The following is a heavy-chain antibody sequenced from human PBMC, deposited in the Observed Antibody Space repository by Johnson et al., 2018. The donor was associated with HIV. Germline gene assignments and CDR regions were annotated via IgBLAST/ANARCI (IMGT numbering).Heavy chain of an antibody. CDR2: IYSDGTT. V-gene: IGHV3-53*01. CDR3: ARDLPGIYDAFDL. CDR1: GFSVRTNY. D-gene: IGHD1-26*01. J-gene: IGHJ3*01. Sequence: VLLVESGGGLIQPGGSLRLSCAASGFSVRTNYMSWVRQDPGKGLEWVSVIYSDGTTSFAQSVKGRFSISRDVSKNILYLQMHSLRTEDPAYYYCARDLPGIYDAFDLWGQGTKVTISS.